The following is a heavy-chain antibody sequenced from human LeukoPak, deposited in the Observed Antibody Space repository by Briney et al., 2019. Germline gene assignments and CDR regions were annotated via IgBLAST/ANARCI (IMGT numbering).Heavy chain of an antibody. Sequence: GGSLRLSCAASGITFDNYAMHWVRQAPGKGLEWVSGISWNSGSIGYADSVKGRFTISRDNAKNSLYLQMNSLRAEDTALYYCAKDLAAAGTVFDYWGQGTLVTVSS. CDR2: ISWNSGSI. CDR3: AKDLAAAGTVFDY. CDR1: GITFDNYA. D-gene: IGHD6-13*01. J-gene: IGHJ4*02. V-gene: IGHV3-9*01.